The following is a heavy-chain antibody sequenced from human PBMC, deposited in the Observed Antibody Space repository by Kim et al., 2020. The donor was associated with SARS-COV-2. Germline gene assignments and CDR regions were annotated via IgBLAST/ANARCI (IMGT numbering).Heavy chain of an antibody. D-gene: IGHD2-2*01. V-gene: IGHV1-18*01. J-gene: IGHJ4*02. CDR3: ARDSCSSTSCYHD. Sequence: YAQKLKGRVTMTTDTTTSTAYMELRSLRSDDTAVYYCARDSCSSTSCYHDWGQGTLVTVSS.